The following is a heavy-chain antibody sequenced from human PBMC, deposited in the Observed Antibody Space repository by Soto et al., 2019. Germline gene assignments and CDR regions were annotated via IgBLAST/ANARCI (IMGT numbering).Heavy chain of an antibody. V-gene: IGHV4-39*01. D-gene: IGHD6-19*01. CDR1: GCSISSTSYY. CDR3: ARQVVDGTVAGTGSFDY. J-gene: IGHJ4*02. CDR2: FYYSGST. Sequence: SETLSLTCTVSGCSISSTSYYWVWIRQTPGKGLEWIGSFYYSGSTYYNPSLKSRVTISVDTSENQFSLKLSSVTAADTAVYYCARQVVDGTVAGTGSFDYWGQGTLVTVSS.